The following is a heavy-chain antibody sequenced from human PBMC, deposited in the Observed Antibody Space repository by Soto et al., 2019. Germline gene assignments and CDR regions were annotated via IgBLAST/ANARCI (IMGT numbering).Heavy chain of an antibody. J-gene: IGHJ5*02. V-gene: IGHV1-58*01. CDR3: ARVRITGAGWFDP. CDR2: IVVGSGNT. CDR1: GFTFTSSA. D-gene: IGHD1-20*01. Sequence: GASVKVSCKASGFTFTSSAVQWVRQARGQRLEWIGWIVVGSGNTNYAQKFQGRVTITRDMSTSTAYMELRSLRSDDTAVYYCARVRITGAGWFDPWGQGTLVTVS.